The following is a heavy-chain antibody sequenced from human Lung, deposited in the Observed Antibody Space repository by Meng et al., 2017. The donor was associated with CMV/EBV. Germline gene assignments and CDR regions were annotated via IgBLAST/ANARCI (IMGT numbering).Heavy chain of an antibody. CDR3: ARLTGTVYVHWFDS. D-gene: IGHD1-7*01. Sequence: ESLKISCAVYGGSFSGSYWHWIRQPPGMGLEWIGEIDGTGRTKYSPSLNSRVTILLDTSKKQFSLELSSVTAADTAVYYCARLTGTVYVHWFDSWGQGTLVXVSS. V-gene: IGHV4-34*01. J-gene: IGHJ5*01. CDR2: IDGTGRT. CDR1: GGSFSGSY.